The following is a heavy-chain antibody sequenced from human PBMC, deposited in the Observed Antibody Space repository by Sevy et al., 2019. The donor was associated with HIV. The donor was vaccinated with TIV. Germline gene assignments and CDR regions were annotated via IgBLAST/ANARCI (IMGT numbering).Heavy chain of an antibody. D-gene: IGHD3-10*01. CDR3: AKDGSMVQGVIIPFDY. CDR2: ISGSGGST. CDR1: GFTFSSYA. Sequence: GGSLRLSCAASGFTFSSYAMNWVRQAPGQGLEWVSAISGSGGSTYYADSVKGRFTISRDNSKNTLYLQMNSLRAEDTAVYYCAKDGSMVQGVIIPFDYWGQGTLVTVSS. J-gene: IGHJ4*02. V-gene: IGHV3-23*01.